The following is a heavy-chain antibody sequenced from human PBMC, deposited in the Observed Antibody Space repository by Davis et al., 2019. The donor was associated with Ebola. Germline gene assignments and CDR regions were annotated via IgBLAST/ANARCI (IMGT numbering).Heavy chain of an antibody. CDR2: ISGSGGST. CDR1: GFTFSSYA. CDR3: ASAEALAGGNFDY. V-gene: IGHV3-23*01. D-gene: IGHD6-19*01. J-gene: IGHJ4*02. Sequence: GESLKISCAASGFTFSSYAMSWVRQAPGKGLEWVSAISGSGGSTYYADSVKGRFTISRDNSKNTLYMQMNSLRAEDTAVYYCASAEALAGGNFDYWGQGTPVTVSS.